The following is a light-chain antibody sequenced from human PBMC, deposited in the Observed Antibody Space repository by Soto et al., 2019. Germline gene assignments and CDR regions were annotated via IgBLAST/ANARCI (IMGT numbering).Light chain of an antibody. CDR1: QGVSSY. Sequence: IRLTQSLATLSLSPEERATLSGRASQGVSSYLACYQQKPGQAPRLLIDVASTRASVVRARFSGSGSGTDFTLTSSRLEADDFAVYYWHQNDSWTFGQGTKVDIK. V-gene: IGKV3-11*01. CDR2: VAS. J-gene: IGKJ1*01. CDR3: HQNDSWT.